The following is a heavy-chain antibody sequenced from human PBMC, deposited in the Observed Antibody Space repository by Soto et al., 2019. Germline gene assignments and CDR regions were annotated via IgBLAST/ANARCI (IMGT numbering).Heavy chain of an antibody. D-gene: IGHD6-13*01. Sequence: SETLSLTCTVSGGPINNYYWSWIRQPAGKGLEWLGRIYTSGSTNYNPSLKSRLSMSIDKSKNHFSLRLTSVTAADTAVYYCARLSISWYYFDYWGPGTLVTVYS. V-gene: IGHV4-4*07. CDR3: ARLSISWYYFDY. CDR1: GGPINNYY. J-gene: IGHJ4*02. CDR2: IYTSGST.